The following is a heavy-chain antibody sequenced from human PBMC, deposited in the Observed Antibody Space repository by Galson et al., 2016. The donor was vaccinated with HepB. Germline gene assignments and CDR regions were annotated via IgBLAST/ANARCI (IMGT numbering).Heavy chain of an antibody. J-gene: IGHJ1*01. D-gene: IGHD1-26*01. CDR2: ISSGGIT. CDR1: GFTFSSYA. CDR3: SIDMATTWTAKYFQH. V-gene: IGHV3-23*01. Sequence: SLRLSCAVSGFTFSSYALTWVRQAPGEGLEWVSTISSGGITYYEDPVKGRFTISRDNSQNTLLLPMKSLRAEDTAIYYCSIDMATTWTAKYFQHWGQGTLVTVSS.